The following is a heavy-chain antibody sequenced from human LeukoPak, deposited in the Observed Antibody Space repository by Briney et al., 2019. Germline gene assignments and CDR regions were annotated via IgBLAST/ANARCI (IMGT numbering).Heavy chain of an antibody. CDR1: GFTFSNYA. V-gene: IGHV3-23*01. CDR3: ARHLLEGSGLRYFDWPLYHYYYYMDV. CDR2: ITGSGGST. J-gene: IGHJ6*03. Sequence: GGSLRLSCAASGFTFSNYAMSWVRQTPGKGLEWVSAITGSGGSTYYADSVKGRFTISRDNSKNTLYLQMNSLRAEDTAVYYCARHLLEGSGLRYFDWPLYHYYYYMDVWGKGTTVTISS. D-gene: IGHD3-9*01.